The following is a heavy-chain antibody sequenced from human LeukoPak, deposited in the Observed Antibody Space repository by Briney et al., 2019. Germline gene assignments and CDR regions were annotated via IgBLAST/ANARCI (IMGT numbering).Heavy chain of an antibody. CDR1: GGSTNTYY. V-gene: IGHV4-59*01. CDR3: ASKSSDHGELRFDY. D-gene: IGHD4-17*01. Sequence: SEALSLTCTISGGSTNTYYWSWIRQPPGKGLEWIGYIYYIGSTNYSPSLKSRATISVDTSKNQFSLKLSSVTAADTAVYYCASKSSDHGELRFDYWGQGALVTVSS. J-gene: IGHJ4*02. CDR2: IYYIGST.